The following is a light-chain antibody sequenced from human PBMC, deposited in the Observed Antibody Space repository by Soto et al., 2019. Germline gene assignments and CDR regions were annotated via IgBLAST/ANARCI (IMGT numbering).Light chain of an antibody. Sequence: QSELTRLGSVSRSPGQSVTITCTGTSSDVGGYNYVSWYQQHPGKAPKLMIYDVSKRPSGVPDRFSGSKSGNTASLTISGLQAEDEADYYCCSYAGSYTYVFGTGTKVTVL. CDR2: DVS. J-gene: IGLJ1*01. CDR3: CSYAGSYTYV. V-gene: IGLV2-11*01. CDR1: SSDVGGYNY.